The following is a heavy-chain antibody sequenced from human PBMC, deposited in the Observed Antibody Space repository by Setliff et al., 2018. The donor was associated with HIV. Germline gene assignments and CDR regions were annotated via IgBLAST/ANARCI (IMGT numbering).Heavy chain of an antibody. J-gene: IGHJ3*02. D-gene: IGHD1-26*01. CDR2: IFPGDSDV. Sequence: GESLKISCKGSGYNFTSHWIGWVHQMPGRGLEWMAIIFPGDSDVRKSPSFQGQVTISADKSIDTAYLQWSSLKASDTAMYYCARFRYSGSYYVGDAFDIWGQGTMVTVS. CDR1: GYNFTSHW. V-gene: IGHV5-51*07. CDR3: ARFRYSGSYYVGDAFDI.